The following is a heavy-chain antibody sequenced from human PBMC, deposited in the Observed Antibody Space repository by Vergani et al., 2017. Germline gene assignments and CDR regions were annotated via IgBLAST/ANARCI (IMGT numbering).Heavy chain of an antibody. CDR3: ARDVGPPTSGWSTRLDY. D-gene: IGHD6-19*01. CDR2: IAYDGRNK. J-gene: IGHJ4*02. CDR1: GFTFSSYA. V-gene: IGHV3-30*01. Sequence: QVQLVESGGGVVQPGRSLRLSCAASGFTFSSYAMPWVRQAPGKGLEWVAVIAYDGRNKYYADSVKGRFTSSRDNYKNTLYLQMNSLRAEDTAVYYCARDVGPPTSGWSTRLDYWGQGTLVTVSS.